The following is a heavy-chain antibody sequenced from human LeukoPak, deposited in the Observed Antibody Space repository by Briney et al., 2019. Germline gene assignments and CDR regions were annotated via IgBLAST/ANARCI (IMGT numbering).Heavy chain of an antibody. CDR3: ARRHSESGYDMTDFDY. CDR2: IYPGDSDT. CDR1: GYSFTDYW. J-gene: IGHJ4*02. Sequence: GESLQISCKGSGYSFTDYWIAWGRQQPGKGVEWMGIIYPGDSDTIYSPSFQGQVTISADKSISTAYLQWSSLKASDTAMYYCARRHSESGYDMTDFDYWGQGTLVTVSS. D-gene: IGHD5-12*01. V-gene: IGHV5-51*01.